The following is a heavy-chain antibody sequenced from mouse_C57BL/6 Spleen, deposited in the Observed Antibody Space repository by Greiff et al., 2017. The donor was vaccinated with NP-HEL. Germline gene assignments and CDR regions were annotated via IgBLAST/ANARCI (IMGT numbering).Heavy chain of an antibody. V-gene: IGHV1-15*01. CDR2: IDPETGGT. J-gene: IGHJ4*01. D-gene: IGHD1-1*01. Sequence: VQLQQSGAELVRPGASVTLSCKASGYTFTDYEMHWVKQTPVHGLEWIGAIDPETGGTAYNQKFKGKAILTADKSSSTAYMELRSLSSEDSAVYYCTRGEPYDSSSYAMDYWGQGTSVTVSS. CDR3: TRGEPYDSSSYAMDY. CDR1: GYTFTDYE.